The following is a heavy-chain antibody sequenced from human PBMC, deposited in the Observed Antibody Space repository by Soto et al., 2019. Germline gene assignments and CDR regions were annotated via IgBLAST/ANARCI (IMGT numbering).Heavy chain of an antibody. J-gene: IGHJ4*02. CDR1: GFTFSSYA. CDR3: AKGTIFGVDITKFDC. Sequence: GGSLRLSCAASGFTFSSYAMNWVRQAPGKGLEWVSGISGGGGSTYYADSVKGRLTISRDNSKNTLYLQINSLRAEDTAVYYCAKGTIFGVDITKFDCWGQGTLVTVSS. V-gene: IGHV3-23*01. D-gene: IGHD3-3*01. CDR2: ISGGGGST.